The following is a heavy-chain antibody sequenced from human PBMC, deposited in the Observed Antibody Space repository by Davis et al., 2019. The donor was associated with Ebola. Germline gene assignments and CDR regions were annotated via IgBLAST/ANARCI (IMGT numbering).Heavy chain of an antibody. J-gene: IGHJ4*02. CDR1: GFTFSLYS. V-gene: IGHV3-48*02. D-gene: IGHD3-10*02. CDR3: ARETSYYVDY. Sequence: LSLTCAASGFTFSLYSMNWVRQAPGKGLEWVSYISSSSSGIYYADSVKGRFTISRDNGKNSLYLSMNSLRDEDTAVYYCARETSYYVDYWGQGTLVTVSS. CDR2: ISSSSSGI.